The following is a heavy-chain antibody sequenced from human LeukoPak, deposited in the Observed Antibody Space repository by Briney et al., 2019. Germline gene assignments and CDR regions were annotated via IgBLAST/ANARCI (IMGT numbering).Heavy chain of an antibody. D-gene: IGHD5-12*01. CDR1: GFTFSSYW. J-gene: IGHJ6*02. CDR2: IKQDGSEK. V-gene: IGHV3-7*01. Sequence: GGSLRLSCAASGFTFSSYWMSWVRQAPGKGLEWVANIKQDGSEKYYVDSVKGRFAISRDNAKNSLYLQMNSLRAEDTAVYYCARDDLGGYSGYDPGVYYGMDVWGQGTTVTVSS. CDR3: ARDDLGGYSGYDPGVYYGMDV.